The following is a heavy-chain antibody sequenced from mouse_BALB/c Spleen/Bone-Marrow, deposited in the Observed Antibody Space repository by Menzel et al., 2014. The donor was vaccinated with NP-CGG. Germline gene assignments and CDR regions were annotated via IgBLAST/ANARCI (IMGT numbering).Heavy chain of an antibody. CDR3: ARRGYYGWFAY. D-gene: IGHD1-1*01. CDR2: INPESNTI. V-gene: IGHV4-1*02. Sequence: EVKLVESGGGLVQPGGSLKLSCAASGFDFSSYWMSWVRQAPGKGLQWIGEINPESNTINYAPSLKDKFIISRDNAKNTLYLQMSKVRSEDTAVYCCARRGYYGWFAYWGQGTLVTVSA. CDR1: GFDFSSYW. J-gene: IGHJ3*01.